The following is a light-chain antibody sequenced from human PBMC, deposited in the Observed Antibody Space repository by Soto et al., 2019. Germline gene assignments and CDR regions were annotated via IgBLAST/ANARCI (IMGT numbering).Light chain of an antibody. CDR2: GAS. J-gene: IGKJ1*01. V-gene: IGKV3-20*01. Sequence: EIVLTQSPGTLSLSPGERATLSCRASQSVGSTYLAWYQHKLGQAPRLLIYGASSKASGIPDRFSGSGSGTDFTLTITKLEPADFAVYYCQQYGSSPRSFGQGTKVEVK. CDR3: QQYGSSPRS. CDR1: QSVGSTY.